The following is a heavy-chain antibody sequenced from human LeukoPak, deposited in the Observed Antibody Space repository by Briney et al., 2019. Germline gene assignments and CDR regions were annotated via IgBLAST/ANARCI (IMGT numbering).Heavy chain of an antibody. Sequence: PGGSLRLSCAASEFTFSHYAMHWVRQAPGKGLEWVAVISYDGSNKYYADSVKGRFTVSRDNSRNTLFLQMNSLRAEDTAVYYCARGQYNNYYFDYWGQGTLVTVSS. D-gene: IGHD4-11*01. CDR1: EFTFSHYA. CDR3: ARGQYNNYYFDY. CDR2: ISYDGSNK. V-gene: IGHV3-30*04. J-gene: IGHJ4*02.